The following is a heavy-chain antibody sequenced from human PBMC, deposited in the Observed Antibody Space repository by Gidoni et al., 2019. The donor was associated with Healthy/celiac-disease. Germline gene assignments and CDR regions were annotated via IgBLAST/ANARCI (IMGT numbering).Heavy chain of an antibody. CDR3: ARDSPDIVVVPAAIREAVYYYYYMDV. CDR2: IYYSGST. CDR1: GGAISSGDYY. D-gene: IGHD2-2*02. V-gene: IGHV4-30-4*01. J-gene: IGHJ6*03. Sequence: QVQLQESGPGLVKPSQTLSLTCTVSGGAISSGDYYWSWIRPPPGKGLEWIGYIYYSGSTYYNPSLKSRVTISVDTSKNQFSLKLSSVTAADTAVYYCARDSPDIVVVPAAIREAVYYYYYMDVWGKGTTVTVSS.